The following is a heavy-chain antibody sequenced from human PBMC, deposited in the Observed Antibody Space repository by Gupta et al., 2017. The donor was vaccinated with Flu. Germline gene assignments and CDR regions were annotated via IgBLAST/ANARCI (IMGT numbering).Heavy chain of an antibody. D-gene: IGHD3-22*01. CDR3: VRDADGYGDALDI. CDR2: ISPSGSPK. CDR1: GFSFSSHE. J-gene: IGHJ3*02. Sequence: EVQLVESGGGLVQPGGSLRLACVGTGFSFSSHEMNWVRQAPGKGLEWVSYISPSGSPKWYADTVKGRFTISRDNAKNSLYLDMNNMRAEDTGLYYCVRDADGYGDALDIWGQGTMVTVS. V-gene: IGHV3-48*03.